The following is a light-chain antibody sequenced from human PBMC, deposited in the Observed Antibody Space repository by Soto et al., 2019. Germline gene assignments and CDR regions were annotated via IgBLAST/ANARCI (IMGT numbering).Light chain of an antibody. J-gene: IGKJ4*01. CDR2: AAS. CDR1: QGISSY. Sequence: AIRMTQSPSSLSASTGDRVTITCRASQGISSYLAWYQQKPGKAPKLLIYAASTLQSGVPSRFSGSGSGTDFTLTISCPQSEDFATYYCQQYYSYPLLTFGGGTKVDIK. CDR3: QQYYSYPLLT. V-gene: IGKV1-8*01.